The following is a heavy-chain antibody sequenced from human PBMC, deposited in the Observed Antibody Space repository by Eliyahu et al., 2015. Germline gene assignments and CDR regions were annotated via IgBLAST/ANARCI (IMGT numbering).Heavy chain of an antibody. J-gene: IGHJ5*02. D-gene: IGHD3-3*01. CDR2: IIPIFGTA. CDR3: ARDNFPHITIFGVETNWFDP. V-gene: IGHV1-69*01. CDR1: XGTFSSYA. Sequence: QVQLVQSGAEVKKPGSSVKVSCKVSXGTFSSYAIXWVRXXPGQGLEWMGGIIPIFGTANYAQKFQGRVTITADESTSTAYMELSSLRSEDTAVYYCARDNFPHITIFGVETNWFDPWGQGTLVTVSS.